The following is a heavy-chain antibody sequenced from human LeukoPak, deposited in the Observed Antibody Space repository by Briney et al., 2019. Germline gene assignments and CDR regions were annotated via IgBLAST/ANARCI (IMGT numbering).Heavy chain of an antibody. CDR3: ARSKDILTGYCFDY. D-gene: IGHD3-9*01. CDR1: GDSISSTNYY. V-gene: IGHV4-39*07. CDR2: IYYSGST. Sequence: SETLSLTCTVSGDSISSTNYYWGWIRQPPGKGLEWIGSIYYSGSTYYNPSLKSRVTISVDTSKNQFSLKLSSVTAADTAVYYCARSKDILTGYCFDYWGQGTLVTVSS. J-gene: IGHJ4*02.